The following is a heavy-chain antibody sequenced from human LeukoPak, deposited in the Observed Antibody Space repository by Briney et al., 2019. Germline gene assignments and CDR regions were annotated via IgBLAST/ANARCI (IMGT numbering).Heavy chain of an antibody. Sequence: ASVKVSCKASGGTFSSYAISWVRQAPGQGLEWMGGIIPIFGTANYAQKFQGRVTITTDESTSTAYMELSSLRSEDTAVYYCAGYYYDSSGYYLAGYWGQGTLVTVSS. V-gene: IGHV1-69*05. D-gene: IGHD3-22*01. CDR3: AGYYYDSSGYYLAGY. CDR2: IIPIFGTA. CDR1: GGTFSSYA. J-gene: IGHJ4*02.